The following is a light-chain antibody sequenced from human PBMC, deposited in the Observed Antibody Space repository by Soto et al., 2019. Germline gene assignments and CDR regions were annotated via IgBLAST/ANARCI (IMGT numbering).Light chain of an antibody. J-gene: IGKJ4*01. CDR3: LQDETYPLT. CDR2: GAS. Sequence: AIQMTQSPSSLSASVGDRVTIICRASQAIGNDLGWYQQKPGTAPKLLIYGASTLHSGVPSRFSGSGSGTDFTHPISSLQPEDFATYYCLQDETYPLTFGGGTRVENK. V-gene: IGKV1-6*01. CDR1: QAIGND.